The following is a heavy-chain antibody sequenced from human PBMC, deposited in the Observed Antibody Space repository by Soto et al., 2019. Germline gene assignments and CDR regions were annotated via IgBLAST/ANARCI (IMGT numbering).Heavy chain of an antibody. J-gene: IGHJ4*02. D-gene: IGHD3-10*01. Sequence: EVQLLESGGGLVQPGGSLRLSCAASGFTFSSYAMSWVRQAPGKGLEWVSAISGSGGSTYYADSVKGRFTISRDNSKNTLYLQMNSLRAEDTAVYYCATSWFEAGSGSYYYFDYWGQGTLVTVSS. CDR3: ATSWFEAGSGSYYYFDY. CDR1: GFTFSSYA. CDR2: ISGSGGST. V-gene: IGHV3-23*01.